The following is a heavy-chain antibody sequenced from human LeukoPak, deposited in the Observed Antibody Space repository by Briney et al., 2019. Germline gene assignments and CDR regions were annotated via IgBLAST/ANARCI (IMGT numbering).Heavy chain of an antibody. V-gene: IGHV4-59*11. CDR3: AREGYSYGRGWFDP. CDR2: IYSPGTT. Sequence: SETLSLTCTVSGGSISSHYWTWIRQPPGKGLDWIGYIYSPGTTNYNPSLKSRVTISVDTSKNQFSLKLRSVTAADTAVYYCAREGYSYGRGWFDPWGQGTLVTVSS. D-gene: IGHD5-18*01. CDR1: GGSISSHY. J-gene: IGHJ5*02.